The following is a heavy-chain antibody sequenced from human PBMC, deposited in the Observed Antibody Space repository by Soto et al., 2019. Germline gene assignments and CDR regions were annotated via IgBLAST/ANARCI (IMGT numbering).Heavy chain of an antibody. J-gene: IGHJ4*02. CDR3: AKDQRERDYGGNSPSDY. V-gene: IGHV3-30*18. Sequence: QVQLVESGGGAVQPGRSLRLSCTASGFTFTNHGIQWVRQAPGKGLEWVAVISHDARETHYADSVKGRFTLSRDNSKNTLYLQMNSLRAEDTAVYYCAKDQRERDYGGNSPSDYWGQGTLVTVSS. CDR1: GFTFTNHG. CDR2: ISHDARET. D-gene: IGHD4-17*01.